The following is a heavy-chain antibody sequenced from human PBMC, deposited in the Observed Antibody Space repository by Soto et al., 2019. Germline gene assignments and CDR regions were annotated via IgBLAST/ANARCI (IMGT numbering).Heavy chain of an antibody. CDR3: ARYKSFSAGY. D-gene: IGHD3-3*02. J-gene: IGHJ4*02. CDR2: INPSGGGT. V-gene: IGHV1-46*01. Sequence: QVQLVQSGTGVKKPGASVKVSCKASGYTFLDFYIHWVRQAPGQGLEWMGFINPSGGGTTYAQKFQGRLTMPRDTSTSTVYMELISLRSEDTAIYYCARYKSFSAGYWGQGTLVT. CDR1: GYTFLDFY.